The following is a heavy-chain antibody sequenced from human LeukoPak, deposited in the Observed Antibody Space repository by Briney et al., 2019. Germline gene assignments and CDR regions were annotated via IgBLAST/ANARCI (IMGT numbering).Heavy chain of an antibody. V-gene: IGHV1-69*13. CDR1: GGTFGSYV. D-gene: IGHD4-23*01. CDR3: ARDRGGLDP. J-gene: IGHJ5*02. CDR2: ILPIFGTA. Sequence: GASVKVSCKTSGGTFGSYVISWVRQAPGQGLDWMGGILPIFGTADYAQKFQGRVTITADESTNTDYMELKSLTSEDTAVYYCARDRGGLDPWGQGTLVTVSS.